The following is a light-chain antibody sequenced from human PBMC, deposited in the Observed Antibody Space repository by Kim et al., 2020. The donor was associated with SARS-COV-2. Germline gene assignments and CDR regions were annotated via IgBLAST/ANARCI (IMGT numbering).Light chain of an antibody. Sequence: SPWERATLEGRASQSVRSDNVAWYQQKPGQAPRLLIYGTFTRAAGVPDRFRGSGSGTDFTLTISRLEPEDFAVYYCQHYGNSMYTFGQGTKLEI. CDR3: QHYGNSMYT. CDR1: QSVRSDN. V-gene: IGKV3-20*01. CDR2: GTF. J-gene: IGKJ2*01.